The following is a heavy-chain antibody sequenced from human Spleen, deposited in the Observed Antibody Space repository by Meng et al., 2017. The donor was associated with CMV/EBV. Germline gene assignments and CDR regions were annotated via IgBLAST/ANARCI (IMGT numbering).Heavy chain of an antibody. J-gene: IGHJ4*01. V-gene: IGHV3-23*01. CDR1: GFTFSDYA. Sequence: GESLKISCAASGFTFSDYAMNWVRQAPGKGLEWVSTIGRGGGGTYYADSVKGRFTVSRDDSKNTVNLEMNGLRADDTAVYYCTRDRGDLMYYFDYWGHGTLVTVSS. CDR3: TRDRGDLMYYFDY. CDR2: IGRGGGGT. D-gene: IGHD3-10*01.